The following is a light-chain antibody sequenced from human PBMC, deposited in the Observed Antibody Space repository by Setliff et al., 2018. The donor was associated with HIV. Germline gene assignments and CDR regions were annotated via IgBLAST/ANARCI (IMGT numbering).Light chain of an antibody. J-gene: IGLJ1*01. CDR2: QAS. V-gene: IGLV2-23*01. CDR3: CSFAGSHYV. Sequence: QSALTQPASVSGSPGQSITISCTGTSSDIGRYNLVSWYQQYPGKAPKLMIYQASKRPSGVSNRFSGSKSGNTASLTISGLQAEDEADYYCCSFAGSHYVFGTGTKVTVL. CDR1: SSDIGRYNL.